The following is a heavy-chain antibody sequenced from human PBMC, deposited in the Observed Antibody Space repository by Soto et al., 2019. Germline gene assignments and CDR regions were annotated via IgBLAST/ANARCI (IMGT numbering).Heavy chain of an antibody. J-gene: IGHJ6*02. CDR2: IYPGDSDT. D-gene: IGHD6-6*01. CDR1: GYSFTSYW. V-gene: IGHV5-51*01. CDR3: ARLKEGYSSSYENYYYYYGMDV. Sequence: GESLKISCKGSGYSFTSYWIGWVRQMPGKGLEWVGIIYPGDSDTRYSPSFQGQVTISADKSISTAYLQWSSLKASDTAMYYCARLKEGYSSSYENYYYYYGMDVWGQGTTVTVSS.